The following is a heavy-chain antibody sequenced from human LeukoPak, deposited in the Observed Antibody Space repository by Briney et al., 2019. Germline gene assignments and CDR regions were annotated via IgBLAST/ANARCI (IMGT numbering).Heavy chain of an antibody. CDR3: ARCSVAGKNWFDP. CDR2: INPNSGGT. Sequence: GASVKVSCKASGYTFTGHYIHWVRQAPGQGLEWMGWINPNSGGTNYAQKFQGRVTMTRDTSISTAYMELSRLRSDDTAVYYCARCSVAGKNWFDPWGQGTLVTVSS. J-gene: IGHJ5*02. CDR1: GYTFTGHY. V-gene: IGHV1-2*02. D-gene: IGHD6-19*01.